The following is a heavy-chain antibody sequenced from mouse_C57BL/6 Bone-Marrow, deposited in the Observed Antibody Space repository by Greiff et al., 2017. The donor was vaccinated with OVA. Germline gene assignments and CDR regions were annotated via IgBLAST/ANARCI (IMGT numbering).Heavy chain of an antibody. CDR3: ARESHYYGSSSYYAMDY. Sequence: DVMLVESGGGLVKPGGSLKLSCAASGFTFSSYAMSWVRQTPEKRLEWVATISDGGSYTYYPDNVKGRFTISRDNAKNNLYLQMSHLKSEDTAMYYCARESHYYGSSSYYAMDYWGQGTSVTVSS. D-gene: IGHD1-1*01. V-gene: IGHV5-4*01. J-gene: IGHJ4*01. CDR2: ISDGGSYT. CDR1: GFTFSSYA.